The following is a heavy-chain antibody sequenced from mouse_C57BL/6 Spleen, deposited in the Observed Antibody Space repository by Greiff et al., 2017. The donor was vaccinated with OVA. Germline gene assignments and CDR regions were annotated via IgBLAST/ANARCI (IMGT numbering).Heavy chain of an antibody. V-gene: IGHV1-82*01. J-gene: IGHJ2*01. D-gene: IGHD2-1*01. CDR1: GYAFSSSW. Sequence: QVQLQQSGPELVKPGASVKISCKASGYAFSSSWMNWVKQRPGKGLEWIGRIYPGDGDTNYNGKFKGKATLTADKSSSTAYMQLSSLTSEDSAVYFCAREESIYYGNYVSFDYWGQGTTLTVSS. CDR3: AREESIYYGNYVSFDY. CDR2: IYPGDGDT.